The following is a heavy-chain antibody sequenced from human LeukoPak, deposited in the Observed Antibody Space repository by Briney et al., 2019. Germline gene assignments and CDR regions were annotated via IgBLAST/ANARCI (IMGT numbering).Heavy chain of an antibody. J-gene: IGHJ4*02. CDR1: GFTFSSYS. V-gene: IGHV3-48*04. CDR3: ARRHGLFDY. CDR2: ISSSSSTK. Sequence: GGSLRLSCAASGFTFSSYSMNWVRQAPGKGLEWVSYISSSSSTKYYADSVKGRFTISRDNAKNSLYLQMNSLRAEDTAVYYCARRHGLFDYWGQGTLVTVSS.